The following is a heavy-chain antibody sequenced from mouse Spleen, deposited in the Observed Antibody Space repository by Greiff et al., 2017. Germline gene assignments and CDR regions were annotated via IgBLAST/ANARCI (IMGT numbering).Heavy chain of an antibody. J-gene: IGHJ2*01. V-gene: IGHV3-1*01. CDR3: AREGDSYYFDY. CDR2: ISYSGST. Sequence: VQLKESGPGMVKPSQSLSLTCTVTGYSITSGYDWHWIRHFPGNKLEWMGYISYSGSTNYNPSLKSRISITHDTSKNHFFLKLNSVTTEDTATYYCAREGDSYYFDYWGQGTTLTVSS. CDR1: GYSITSGYD.